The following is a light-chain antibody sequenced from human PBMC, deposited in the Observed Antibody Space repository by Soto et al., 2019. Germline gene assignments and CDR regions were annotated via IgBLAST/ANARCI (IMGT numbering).Light chain of an antibody. V-gene: IGKV3-20*01. Sequence: VMWQAPVTLYVSPGEIATLSCRASQSVSSSRLAWYRQKPGQAPRLLIYGASSRATGIPDRFSGSGSGTDFTLTISRLEPEDFAVYYCQQYGSSPITFGQGTRLEIK. CDR1: QSVSSSR. J-gene: IGKJ5*01. CDR2: GAS. CDR3: QQYGSSPIT.